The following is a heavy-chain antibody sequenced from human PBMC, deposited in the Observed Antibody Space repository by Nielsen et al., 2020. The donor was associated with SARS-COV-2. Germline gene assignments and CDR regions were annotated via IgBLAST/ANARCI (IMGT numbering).Heavy chain of an antibody. CDR3: ARRSGSYYDY. CDR1: GFTFDDYA. J-gene: IGHJ4*02. CDR2: ISWNSGRI. D-gene: IGHD1-26*01. V-gene: IGHV3-9*01. Sequence: SLKISCAVSGFTFDDYAMHWVRQAPGKGLEWVSGISWNSGRIGYADSVRGRFTISRDNAKRSLYLQMGTLRTEDTAVYYCARRSGSYYDYWGQGTLVTVSS.